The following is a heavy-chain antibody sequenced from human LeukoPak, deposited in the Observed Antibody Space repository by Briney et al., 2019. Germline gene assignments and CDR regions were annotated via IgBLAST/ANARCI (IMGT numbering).Heavy chain of an antibody. D-gene: IGHD6-13*01. CDR1: GFTFSSYS. CDR2: ISSSSSYI. CDR3: ARVGSSSWYFGDDY. V-gene: IGHV3-21*01. J-gene: IGHJ4*02. Sequence: GGSLRLSCAASGFTFSSYSMNWVRQAPGKGLEWVSSISSSSSYIYYADSVKGRSTISRDNAKNSLYLQMNSLRAEDTAVYYCARVGSSSWYFGDDYWGQGTLVTVSS.